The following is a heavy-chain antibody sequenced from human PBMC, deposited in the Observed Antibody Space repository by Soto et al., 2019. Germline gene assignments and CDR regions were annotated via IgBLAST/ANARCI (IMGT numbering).Heavy chain of an antibody. CDR3: AKIPLIGYCSSTSCGTDDY. V-gene: IGHV3-30*18. CDR2: ISYDGSNK. Sequence: GGSLRLSCAASGFSFGSYGMHWVRQAPGKGLEWVAVISYDGSNKYYADSVKGRFTISRDNSKNTLYLQMNSLRAEDTAVYYCAKIPLIGYCSSTSCGTDDYWGQGT. J-gene: IGHJ4*02. D-gene: IGHD2-2*01. CDR1: GFSFGSYG.